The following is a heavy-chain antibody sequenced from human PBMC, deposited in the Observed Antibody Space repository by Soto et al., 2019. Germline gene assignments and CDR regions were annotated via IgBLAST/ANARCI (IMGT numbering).Heavy chain of an antibody. J-gene: IGHJ4*02. CDR3: ASYGYRYFDH. D-gene: IGHD5-18*01. Sequence: SETLSLTCTVSGGSISSYYWSWIRQPPGKGLEWIGYIYYSGSTNYNPSLKSRVTISVDTSKNQFSLKLSSVTAADTAVYYCASYGYRYFDHWGQGTPVTVSS. V-gene: IGHV4-59*01. CDR2: IYYSGST. CDR1: GGSISSYY.